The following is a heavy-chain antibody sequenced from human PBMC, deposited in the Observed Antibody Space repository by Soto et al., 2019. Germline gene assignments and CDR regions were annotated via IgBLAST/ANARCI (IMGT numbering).Heavy chain of an antibody. CDR1: GFTFSNHG. D-gene: IGHD1-26*01. CDR2: IRNKANSYTT. V-gene: IGHV3-72*01. J-gene: IGHJ4*01. CDR3: ARDSGKGAYFDY. Sequence: VQLVESGGGVVQPGRSLRLSCAASGFTFSNHGMHWVRQAPGKGLEWVGRIRNKANSYTTDYAASVKGRFTISRDDSKDSLYLQMNSLKTEDTAIYYCARDSGKGAYFDYWGHGTLATVSS.